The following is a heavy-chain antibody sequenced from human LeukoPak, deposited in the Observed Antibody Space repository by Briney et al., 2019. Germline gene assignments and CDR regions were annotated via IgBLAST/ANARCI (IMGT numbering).Heavy chain of an antibody. V-gene: IGHV3-33*01. Sequence: GGSLRLSCAVSGFIFSDYGFHWVRQAPGKGLEWVAVTRFDGSIKQYADSVKGRFTISRDDSKSTLYLQMNSLKSEDTAVYYCARWGGTRQYYFDYWGGGTLVTVSS. CDR3: ARWGGTRQYYFDY. CDR1: GFIFSDYG. J-gene: IGHJ4*02. CDR2: TRFDGSIK. D-gene: IGHD1-1*01.